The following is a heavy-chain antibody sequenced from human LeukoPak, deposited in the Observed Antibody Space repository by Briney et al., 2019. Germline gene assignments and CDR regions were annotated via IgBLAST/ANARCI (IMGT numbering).Heavy chain of an antibody. CDR3: ARYRGCCSSTSCFNWFDP. V-gene: IGHV3-53*01. J-gene: IGHJ5*02. CDR1: GFTVSSNY. D-gene: IGHD2-2*01. CDR2: IYSGGST. Sequence: PGGSLRLSCAASGFTVSSNYMSWVRQAPGKGLEWVSVIYSGGSTYYADSVKGRFTISRDNSKNTLYLQMNSLRAEDTAVYYCARYRGCCSSTSCFNWFDPWGQGTLVTVSS.